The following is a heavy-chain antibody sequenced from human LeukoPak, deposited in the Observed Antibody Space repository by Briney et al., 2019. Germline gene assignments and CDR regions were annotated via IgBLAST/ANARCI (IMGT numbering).Heavy chain of an antibody. J-gene: IGHJ6*04. Sequence: EASVKVSCKASGYTFTGYYMHWVRQAPGQGLEWMGWINPNSGGTNYAQKFQGWVTITRDTFISTACMEVSRLRSDDTAVYYCARDQGIAAAGKGMDVGGKETTVTVSS. CDR3: ARDQGIAAAGKGMDV. CDR2: INPNSGGT. CDR1: GYTFTGYY. D-gene: IGHD6-13*01. V-gene: IGHV1-2*04.